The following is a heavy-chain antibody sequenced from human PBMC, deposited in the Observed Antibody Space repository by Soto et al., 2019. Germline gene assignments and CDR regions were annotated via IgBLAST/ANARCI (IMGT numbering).Heavy chain of an antibody. D-gene: IGHD2-2*01. V-gene: IGHV2-5*01. Sequence: VSGPTLVNPTQTLTLTCTFSGFSPTTSVVGVGWIRQPPGKSLEWLALIYWNDDKRYSPSLRSRLTITKDTSKNQVVLAMTNMDPMDTATYYCSHHTITPATNRFAPRGRATLVTVSS. CDR2: IYWNDDK. CDR3: SHHTITPATNRFAP. J-gene: IGHJ5*02. CDR1: GFSPTTSVVG.